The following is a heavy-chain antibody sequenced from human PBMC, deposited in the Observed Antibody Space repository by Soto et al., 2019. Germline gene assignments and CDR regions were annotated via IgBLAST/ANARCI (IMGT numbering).Heavy chain of an antibody. CDR1: GFTFSSYS. V-gene: IGHV3-21*01. CDR2: ISSSSSYI. Sequence: NPGGSLRLSCAASGFTFSSYSMNWVRQAPGKGLEWVSSISSSSSYIYYADSVKGRFTISRDNAKNSLYLQMNSLRAEDTAVYYCARRCSGGSCYDDYYYYGMDVWGQGTTVTVSS. CDR3: ARRCSGGSCYDDYYYYGMDV. D-gene: IGHD2-15*01. J-gene: IGHJ6*02.